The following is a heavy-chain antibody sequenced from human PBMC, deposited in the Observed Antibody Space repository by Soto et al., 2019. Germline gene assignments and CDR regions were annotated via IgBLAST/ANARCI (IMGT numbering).Heavy chain of an antibody. J-gene: IGHJ4*02. Sequence: SGTLSLTCTASGGSISSSSYSWAWIRQPPGKGLEWIGSIYYSGSTYYNPSLKSRVTISVDTSKNQFSLKLSSVTAADTAVYYCARLVYDSSGYRPGWGQGTLVTVSS. D-gene: IGHD3-22*01. V-gene: IGHV4-39*01. CDR3: ARLVYDSSGYRPG. CDR1: GGSISSSSYS. CDR2: IYYSGST.